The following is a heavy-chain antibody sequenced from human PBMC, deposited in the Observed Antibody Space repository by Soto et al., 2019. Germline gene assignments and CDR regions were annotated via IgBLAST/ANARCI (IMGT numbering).Heavy chain of an antibody. Sequence: QVQLVQSGAEVKKPGSSVKVSCKASGGTFSSYAISWVRQAPGQGLEWMGGLIPIFGTANYAQKFQSRVTSTADEATSTADRELSSLRGEDTAVYYCAKRRDGDKPPHYYYYYGMDGWGQGTTVTVSS. J-gene: IGHJ6*02. CDR1: GGTFSSYA. V-gene: IGHV1-69*01. CDR2: LIPIFGTA. CDR3: AKRRDGDKPPHYYYYYGMDG.